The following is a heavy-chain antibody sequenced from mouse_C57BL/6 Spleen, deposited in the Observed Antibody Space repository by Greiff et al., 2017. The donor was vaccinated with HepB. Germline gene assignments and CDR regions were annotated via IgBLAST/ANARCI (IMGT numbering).Heavy chain of an antibody. D-gene: IGHD1-1*01. CDR1: GFTFSDYG. V-gene: IGHV5-17*01. Sequence: EVMLVESGGGLVKPGGSLKLSCAASGFTFSDYGMHWVRQAPEKGLEWVAYISSGSSTIYYADTVKGRFTISRDNAKNTLFLQMTSLRSEDTAMYYCARRYYYGYYFDYWGQGTTLTVSS. J-gene: IGHJ2*01. CDR2: ISSGSSTI. CDR3: ARRYYYGYYFDY.